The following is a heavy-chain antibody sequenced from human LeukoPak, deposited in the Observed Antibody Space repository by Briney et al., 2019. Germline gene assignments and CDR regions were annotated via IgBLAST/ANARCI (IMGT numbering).Heavy chain of an antibody. V-gene: IGHV3-23*01. CDR3: AKEGSPYSSGWYPYYFDY. Sequence: GGSLRLSCAASGFTFSSYAMSWVRQAPGKGLEWVSAISGSGGSTYYADSVKGRFTISRDNSKNTLYLQMNSLGAEDTAVYYCAKEGSPYSSGWYPYYFDYWGRGTLVTVSS. CDR2: ISGSGGST. D-gene: IGHD6-19*01. J-gene: IGHJ4*02. CDR1: GFTFSSYA.